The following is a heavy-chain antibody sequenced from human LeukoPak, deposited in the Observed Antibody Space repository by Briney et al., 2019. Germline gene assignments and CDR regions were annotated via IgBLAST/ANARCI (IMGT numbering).Heavy chain of an antibody. CDR3: AKDQMNVGATSDY. J-gene: IGHJ4*02. V-gene: IGHV3-23*01. CDR2: ISGSGGST. Sequence: TGGSLRLSCAASGFTFSSYAMSWVRQAPGKGLEWVSAISGSGGSTYYADSVKGRFTTSRDNSKNTLYLQMSSPRAEDTAVYYCAKDQMNVGATSDYWGQGTLVTVSS. CDR1: GFTFSSYA. D-gene: IGHD1-26*01.